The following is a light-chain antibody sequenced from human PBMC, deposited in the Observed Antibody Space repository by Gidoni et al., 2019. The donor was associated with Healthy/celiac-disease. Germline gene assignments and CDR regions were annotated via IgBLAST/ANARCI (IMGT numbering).Light chain of an antibody. CDR1: ALPKQY. CDR3: QSADSSGTYVV. Sequence: SYDLTQPPSVSVSPGQTDRITCSGDALPKQYAYWYQQKPGQAPVLVIYKDSERPSGIPERFSGSSSGTTVTLTISGVQAEDEADYYCQSADSSGTYVVFGGGTKLTVL. V-gene: IGLV3-25*02. CDR2: KDS. J-gene: IGLJ2*01.